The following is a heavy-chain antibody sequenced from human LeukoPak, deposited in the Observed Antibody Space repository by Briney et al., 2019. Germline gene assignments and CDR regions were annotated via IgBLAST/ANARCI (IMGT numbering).Heavy chain of an antibody. CDR2: IGSTSAFA. J-gene: IGHJ4*02. CDR3: VKDATGWSRDY. V-gene: IGHV3-21*01. Sequence: PGGSLRLSCAASGFSFNSHSMTWVRQAPGKGLECVSLIGSTSAFAMYADSVKGRFTISRDDAKNSLYLEMSSLRVEDTAVYYCVKDATGWSRDYWGQGTLVTVSS. CDR1: GFSFNSHS. D-gene: IGHD2-15*01.